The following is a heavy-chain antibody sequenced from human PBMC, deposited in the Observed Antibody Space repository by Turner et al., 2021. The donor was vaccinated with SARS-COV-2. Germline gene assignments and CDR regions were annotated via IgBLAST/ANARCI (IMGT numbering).Heavy chain of an antibody. J-gene: IGHJ5*02. D-gene: IGHD2-2*01. CDR3: ATGYQLRVNWFDP. CDR1: GYTLAELS. V-gene: IGHV1-24*01. Sequence: QVQLVQSGAEVKKPGASVKVSCKISGYTLAELSMYWVRQGPGKGLGWMGGIDPENGETIYAQNFQGRVTMTEDTSTDTAYMGLSSLRSEDTAVYFCATGYQLRVNWFDPWGQGTLVTVSS. CDR2: IDPENGET.